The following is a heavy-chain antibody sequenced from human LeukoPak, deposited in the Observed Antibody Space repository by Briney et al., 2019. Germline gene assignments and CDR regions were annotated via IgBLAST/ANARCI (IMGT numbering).Heavy chain of an antibody. CDR2: IYYSGST. V-gene: IGHV4-59*01. J-gene: IGHJ6*03. CDR3: ARDRAGPYYYMDV. Sequence: PSETLSLTCAVYGGSFSGYYWSWIRQPPGKGLEWIGYIYYSGSTNYNPSLKSRVTISVDTSKNQFSLKLSSVTAADTAVYYCARDRAGPYYYMDVWGKGATVTVSS. CDR1: GGSFSGYY. D-gene: IGHD3-10*01.